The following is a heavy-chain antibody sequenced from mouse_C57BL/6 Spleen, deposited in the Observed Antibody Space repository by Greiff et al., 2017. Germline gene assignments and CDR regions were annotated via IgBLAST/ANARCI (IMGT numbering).Heavy chain of an antibody. J-gene: IGHJ2*01. CDR3: ARRGGYYDYDDYFDY. D-gene: IGHD2-4*01. V-gene: IGHV1-19*01. CDR1: GYTFTDYY. Sequence: VQLQQSGPVLVKPGASVKMSCKASGYTFTDYYMNWVKQSHGKSLEWIGVINPYNGGTSYNQKFKGKATLTVDKSSSTAYMELNSLTTEDSAVYYCARRGGYYDYDDYFDYWGQGTTLTVSS. CDR2: INPYNGGT.